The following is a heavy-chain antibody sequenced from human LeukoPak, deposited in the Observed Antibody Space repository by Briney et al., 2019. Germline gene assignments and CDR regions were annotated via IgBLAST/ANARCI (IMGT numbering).Heavy chain of an antibody. CDR3: ARDRSRMVRGIDALDL. Sequence: GGSLRLSCAASGFTFNDCYMNWIRQAPGKGLEWVSYISSSGSTRYYADSLKGRFTISRDNAGNSLYLQMDSLSADDTAVYYCARDRSRMVRGIDALDLWGQGTMVTVSS. D-gene: IGHD3-10*01. J-gene: IGHJ3*01. CDR1: GFTFNDCY. CDR2: ISSSGSTR. V-gene: IGHV3-11*01.